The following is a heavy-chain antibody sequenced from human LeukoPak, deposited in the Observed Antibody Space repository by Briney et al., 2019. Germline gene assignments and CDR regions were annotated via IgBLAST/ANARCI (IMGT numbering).Heavy chain of an antibody. V-gene: IGHV3-33*01. Sequence: GRSLRLSCAASGFTFSSYGMXWVRXAPGKXLEWVAVIWYDGSNKYYADSVKGRFTISRDNSKNTLYLQMNSLRAEDTAVYYCAREHGSAYYFDYWGQGTLVTVSS. CDR1: GFTFSSYG. D-gene: IGHD3-10*01. J-gene: IGHJ4*02. CDR2: IWYDGSNK. CDR3: AREHGSAYYFDY.